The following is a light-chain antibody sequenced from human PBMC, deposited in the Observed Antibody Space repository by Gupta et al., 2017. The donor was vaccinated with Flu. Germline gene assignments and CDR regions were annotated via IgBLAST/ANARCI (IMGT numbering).Light chain of an antibody. Sequence: DTLALSPGERATLSCRATQNVRSDYLAWYQQKPGQAPRLLIYGATSRATGVSDRFSGGGSGTDFSLTIRRLEPEDSAVYYCHHYGESPRTFGQGTKVEI. CDR2: GAT. CDR3: HHYGESPRT. J-gene: IGKJ1*01. V-gene: IGKV3-20*01. CDR1: QNVRSDY.